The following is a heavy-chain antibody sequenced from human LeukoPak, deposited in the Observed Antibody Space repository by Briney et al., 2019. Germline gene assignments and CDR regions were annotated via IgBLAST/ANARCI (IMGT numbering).Heavy chain of an antibody. CDR3: ARGRKRGDYVSRFDY. CDR1: GYTFTSYD. V-gene: IGHV1-8*01. D-gene: IGHD4-17*01. J-gene: IGHJ4*02. Sequence: ASVKVSCKASGYTFTSYDINWVRQAPGQGLEWMGWMNPNSGNTGYAQKFQGRVTMTRNTSISTAYMELSSLRSEDTAVYYCARGRKRGDYVSRFDYWGQGTLVTVSS. CDR2: MNPNSGNT.